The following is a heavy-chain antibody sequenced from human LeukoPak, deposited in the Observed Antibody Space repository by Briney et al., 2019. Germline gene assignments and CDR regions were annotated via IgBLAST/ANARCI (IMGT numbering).Heavy chain of an antibody. J-gene: IGHJ4*02. D-gene: IGHD6-6*01. CDR2: IIGSGGST. CDR1: GFTFSSYA. Sequence: PGGSLRLSCAASGFTFSSYAMSGVRQAPGKGLEWVSAIIGSGGSTYYADPVKGRFTISTNRSKNTPYLHINSLRPEDPPFSSCAKGGTSSCWGQGTLVTVSS. CDR3: AKGGTSSC. V-gene: IGHV3-23*01.